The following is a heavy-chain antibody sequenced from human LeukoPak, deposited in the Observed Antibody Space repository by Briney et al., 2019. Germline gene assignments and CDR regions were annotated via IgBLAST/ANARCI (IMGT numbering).Heavy chain of an antibody. J-gene: IGHJ6*04. D-gene: IGHD6-6*01. CDR3: ARDDASTARASGMDV. V-gene: IGHV3-21*01. Sequence: GGSLRLSCAASGFTFSAYDMNWVRQAPGKGLEWVSYISRDSAFVYYADSVKGRLTISRDNAMNSLYLQMESLRGEDTAVYYCARDDASTARASGMDVWGIGTTVTVSS. CDR1: GFTFSAYD. CDR2: ISRDSAFV.